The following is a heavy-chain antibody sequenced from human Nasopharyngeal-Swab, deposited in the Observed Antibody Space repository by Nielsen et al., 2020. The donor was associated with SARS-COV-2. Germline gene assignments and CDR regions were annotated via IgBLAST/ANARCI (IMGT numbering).Heavy chain of an antibody. J-gene: IGHJ6*02. V-gene: IGHV1-69*06. CDR1: GGTLSSYA. Sequence: SVKVSCKASGGTLSSYAISWVRQAPGQGLEWMGGIIPIFGTANYAQKFQGRVTITADKSTSTAYMELSSLRSEDTAVYYCAGDSSDSYYGMDVWGQGTTVTVSS. CDR2: IIPIFGTA. CDR3: AGDSSDSYYGMDV.